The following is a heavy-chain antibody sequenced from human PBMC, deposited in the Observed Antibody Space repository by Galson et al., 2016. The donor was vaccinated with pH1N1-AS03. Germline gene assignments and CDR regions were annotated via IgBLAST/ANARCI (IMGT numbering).Heavy chain of an antibody. D-gene: IGHD2-2*01. CDR2: INTDSGVT. J-gene: IGHJ6*02. Sequence: SVKVSCKASGYIFTGFCVHWVRQAPGQGLEWMGWINTDSGVTNYAQKFEAWVTMTRDTSVSTAYMELYGLKSDDTAVYYCARDHLGPCTSATCPTTYYFGMDVWGQGTTVIVSS. V-gene: IGHV1-2*04. CDR3: ARDHLGPCTSATCPTTYYFGMDV. CDR1: GYIFTGFC.